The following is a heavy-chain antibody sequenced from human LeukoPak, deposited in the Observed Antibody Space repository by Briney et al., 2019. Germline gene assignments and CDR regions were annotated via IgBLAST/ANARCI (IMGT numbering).Heavy chain of an antibody. Sequence: PSETLSLTCTVSGGSISSSSYYWVWIPQPPGKGLEWIGSIYYSGSTYYNPSLKSRVTISVDTSKNQFSLKLSSVTAADTAVYYCARNEENSSSFYFDYWGQGTLVTVSS. CDR1: GGSISSSSYY. J-gene: IGHJ4*02. V-gene: IGHV4-39*07. CDR3: ARNEENSSSFYFDY. CDR2: IYYSGST. D-gene: IGHD6-13*01.